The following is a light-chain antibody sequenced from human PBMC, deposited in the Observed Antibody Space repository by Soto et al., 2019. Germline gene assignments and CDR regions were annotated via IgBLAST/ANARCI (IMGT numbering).Light chain of an antibody. CDR2: EVS. Sequence: QSALTQPASVSGSPGQSITISCTGTSSDVGGYNYASWYQQHPGKAPKLMIYEVSNRPSGVSNRFSGSKSGNTASLTISGLQAEDEADYYCSSYTISSTHWVLGGGTKLTVL. CDR3: SSYTISSTHWV. J-gene: IGLJ3*02. CDR1: SSDVGGYNY. V-gene: IGLV2-14*01.